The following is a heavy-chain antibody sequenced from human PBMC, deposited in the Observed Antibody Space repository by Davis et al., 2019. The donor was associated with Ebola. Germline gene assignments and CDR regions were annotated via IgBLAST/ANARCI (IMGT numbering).Heavy chain of an antibody. CDR1: GYTFTSYD. D-gene: IGHD3-3*01. CDR3: ATVGYYDFWSGYYDYGMDV. Sequence: ASVKVSCKASGYTFTSYDINWVRQATGQGLEWMGWMNPNSGNTGYAQKFQGRVTMTRNTSISTVYMELSSLRSEDTAVYYCATVGYYDFWSGYYDYGMDVWGQGTTVTVSS. CDR2: MNPNSGNT. J-gene: IGHJ6*02. V-gene: IGHV1-8*01.